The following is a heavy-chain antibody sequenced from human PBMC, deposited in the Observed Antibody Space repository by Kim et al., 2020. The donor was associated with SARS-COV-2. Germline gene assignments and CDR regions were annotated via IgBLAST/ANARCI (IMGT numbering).Heavy chain of an antibody. J-gene: IGHJ4*02. CDR1: GFTFSRSW. Sequence: GGSLTRSCAASGFTFSRSWMHWVCQAPGKGLVWVSRINSDGSSTSYADSVKGRFTISRDNAKNTLYLQMNSLRAEDTVVYYCARVGHLGADYWGAQLYYFDYWGQGPLVTVSS. V-gene: IGHV3-74*01. D-gene: IGHD7-27*01. CDR2: INSDGSST. CDR3: ARVGHLGADYWGAQLYYFDY.